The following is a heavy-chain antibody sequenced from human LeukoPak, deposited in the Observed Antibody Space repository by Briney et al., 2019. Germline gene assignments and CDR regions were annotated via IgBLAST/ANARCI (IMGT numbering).Heavy chain of an antibody. CDR2: IIPIFGTA. V-gene: IGHV1-69*13. D-gene: IGHD6-13*01. Sequence: SVKVSCKASGGTFSSYAISWVRQAPGQGLEWMGGIIPIFGTANYAQKFQGRVTITADESTSTAYMELSSLRSEDTAVYYCARGGGQQLVLAWFDPWGQGTLVTVSS. CDR3: ARGGGQQLVLAWFDP. CDR1: GGTFSSYA. J-gene: IGHJ5*02.